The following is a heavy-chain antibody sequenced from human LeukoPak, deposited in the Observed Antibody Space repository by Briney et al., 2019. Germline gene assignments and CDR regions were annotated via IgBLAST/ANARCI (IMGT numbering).Heavy chain of an antibody. CDR1: GFTFSSYG. J-gene: IGHJ5*02. D-gene: IGHD3-10*01. CDR3: ASLITMVRGVINWFDP. Sequence: GGSLRLSCAASGFTFSSYGMHWVRQAPGKGLEWVAFIRYDGSNKYYADSVKGRFTISRDNSKNTLYLQMNSLRAEDTAVYYCASLITMVRGVINWFDPWGQGTLVTVSS. V-gene: IGHV3-30*02. CDR2: IRYDGSNK.